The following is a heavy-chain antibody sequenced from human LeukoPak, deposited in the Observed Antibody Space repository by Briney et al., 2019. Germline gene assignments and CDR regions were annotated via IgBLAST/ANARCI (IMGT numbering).Heavy chain of an antibody. J-gene: IGHJ4*02. D-gene: IGHD6-19*01. Sequence: GGSLRLSCAASGFTFSTYDMHWVRQVTGKGLEWVSAINTIGDTYYVDTVKGRFTVSRENAKNSLYLQMNSLRAGDTAVYHCARAAVGSGWNEIDYWGQGILVTVSS. CDR2: INTIGDT. V-gene: IGHV3-13*01. CDR1: GFTFSTYD. CDR3: ARAAVGSGWNEIDY.